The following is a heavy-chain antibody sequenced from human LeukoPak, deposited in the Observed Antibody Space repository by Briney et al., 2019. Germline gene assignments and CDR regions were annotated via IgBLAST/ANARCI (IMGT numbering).Heavy chain of an antibody. CDR2: IYHTGNI. J-gene: IGHJ4*02. V-gene: IGHV4-38-2*02. CDR3: ARDAYDFWSGYYKGGFDY. Sequence: SETLSLTCSVSGYSISSGYYWGWIRQSPGKGLEWIGSIYHTGNIYYNPSLKSRVAMSVDTSKNQFYLKLNPVTAADTALYYCARDAYDFWSGYYKGGFDYWGQGTLVTVSS. D-gene: IGHD3-3*01. CDR1: GYSISSGYY.